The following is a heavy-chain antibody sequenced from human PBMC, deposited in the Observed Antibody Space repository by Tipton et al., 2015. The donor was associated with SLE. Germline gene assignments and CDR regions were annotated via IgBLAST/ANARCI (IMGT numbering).Heavy chain of an antibody. CDR3: ARRRGSSWYEDYFDY. CDR1: GGSISSHY. D-gene: IGHD6-13*01. Sequence: TLSLTCTVSGGSISSHYWSWIRRPPGKALEWIAYINYSGSTNYNPSLQSRVTMSVDTSKNQFSLKLSSVTAADTAVYYCARRRGSSWYEDYFDYWGQGTLVTVSS. V-gene: IGHV4-59*11. J-gene: IGHJ4*02. CDR2: INYSGST.